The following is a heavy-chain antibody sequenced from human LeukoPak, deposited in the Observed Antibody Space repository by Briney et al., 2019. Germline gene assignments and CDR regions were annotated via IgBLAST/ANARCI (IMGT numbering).Heavy chain of an antibody. V-gene: IGHV4-39*07. CDR2: IYYSGST. CDR1: GGSISSSSYY. CDR3: AREVSVTYDILTGYYPLSPENRLFQAGMDV. D-gene: IGHD3-9*01. Sequence: SETLSLTCTVSGGSISSSSYYWGWIRQPPGKGLEWIGSIYYSGSTYYNPSLKSRVTISVDTSKNQFSLKLSSVTAADTAVYYCAREVSVTYDILTGYYPLSPENRLFQAGMDVWGQGTTVTVSS. J-gene: IGHJ6*02.